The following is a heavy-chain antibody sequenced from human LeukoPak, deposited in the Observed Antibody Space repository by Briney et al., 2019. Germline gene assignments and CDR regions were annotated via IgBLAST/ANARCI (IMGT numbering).Heavy chain of an antibody. CDR2: IYPGDSDT. CDR1: GYSFTSYW. J-gene: IGHJ4*02. Sequence: GESLKISCKGSGYSFTSYWIGWVRQMPGKGLEWMGIIYPGDSDTRYSPSFQGQVTISADKSISTAYLQWSSLKASDTAMYYCARNYYGSGSLLGGDFDYWGQGTLVTVSS. D-gene: IGHD3-10*01. V-gene: IGHV5-51*01. CDR3: ARNYYGSGSLLGGDFDY.